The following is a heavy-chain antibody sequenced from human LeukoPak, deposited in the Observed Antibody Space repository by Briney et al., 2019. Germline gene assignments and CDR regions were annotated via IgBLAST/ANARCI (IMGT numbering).Heavy chain of an antibody. Sequence: PGGSLRLSCAASGFTFSSYAMSWVRQAPGKGLEWVSVINNRGTSTYYADSVKGRFTISRDNSKNTLYLQMNSLRAEDTAIYYCAKHSLAAGWDYWGQGALVTVSS. CDR1: GFTFSSYA. V-gene: IGHV3-23*01. CDR2: INNRGTST. CDR3: AKHSLAAGWDY. J-gene: IGHJ4*02. D-gene: IGHD6-13*01.